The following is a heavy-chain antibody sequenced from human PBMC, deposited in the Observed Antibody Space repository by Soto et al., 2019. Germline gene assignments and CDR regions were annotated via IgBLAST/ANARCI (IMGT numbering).Heavy chain of an antibody. CDR2: ISSSGSTI. V-gene: IGHV3-48*03. D-gene: IGHD5-18*01. CDR3: ASSLRGYSYGRFNWFDP. CDR1: GFTFSSYE. Sequence: GGSLRLFCAASGFTFSSYEMNWVRQDPRKGLEWVSYISSSGSTIYYADSVKGRFTISRDNAKNSLYLQMNSLRAEDTAVYYCASSLRGYSYGRFNWFDPWGQGTLVTVSS. J-gene: IGHJ5*02.